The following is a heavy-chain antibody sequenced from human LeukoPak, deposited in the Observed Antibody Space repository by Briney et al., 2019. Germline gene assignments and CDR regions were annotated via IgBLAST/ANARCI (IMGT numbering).Heavy chain of an antibody. CDR1: GGSITSTNY. J-gene: IGHJ4*02. CDR3: AREGGPYRPLDY. V-gene: IGHV4-4*02. CDR2: VNLQGST. Sequence: KPSEALSLTCGVSGGSITSTNYWTWVRQPPGEGLGWIGEVNLQGSTNYNPSLMGRVAISVDMSENHISLQLTSVTAADTAVYYCAREGGPYRPLDYSGQGTLVTVSS.